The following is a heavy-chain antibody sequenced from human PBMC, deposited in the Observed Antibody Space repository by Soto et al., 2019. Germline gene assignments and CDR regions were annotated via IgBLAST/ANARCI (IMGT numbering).Heavy chain of an antibody. Sequence: PGGSLRLSXAASGFTFSSYSMNWVRQAPGKGLEWVSSISSSSSYIYYADSVKGRFTISRDNAKNSLYLQMNSLRAEDTAVYYCARDSAKTYYDFWSGYYNYYYYGMDVWGQGTTVTVS. CDR1: GFTFSSYS. CDR3: ARDSAKTYYDFWSGYYNYYYYGMDV. J-gene: IGHJ6*02. D-gene: IGHD3-3*01. CDR2: ISSSSSYI. V-gene: IGHV3-21*01.